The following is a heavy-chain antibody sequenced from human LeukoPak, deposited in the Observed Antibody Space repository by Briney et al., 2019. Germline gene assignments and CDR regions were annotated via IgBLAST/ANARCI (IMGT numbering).Heavy chain of an antibody. CDR2: IYPGDSDT. CDR1: GYTFTAYW. J-gene: IGHJ4*02. CDR3: ARQGHYDFSGQDY. V-gene: IGHV5-51*01. Sequence: GESLKISCEASGYTFTAYWIGWVRQRPGKGLEWMGTIYPGDSDTRYSPSFQGQVTIPADKSISTAYLQWSSLKASDTAIYYCARQGHYDFSGQDYWGQGTLVTVSS. D-gene: IGHD3-22*01.